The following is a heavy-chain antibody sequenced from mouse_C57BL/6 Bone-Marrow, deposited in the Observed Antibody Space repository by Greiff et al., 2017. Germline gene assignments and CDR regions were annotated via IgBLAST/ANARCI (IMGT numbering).Heavy chain of an antibody. Sequence: QVQLQQSGAELMKPGASVTLSCKATGYTFTGYWIEWVKQRPGHGLEWIGEILPGSGSTNYNEKLKGKATFTADTSSNTAYMQLSSLTTEDSAIYYCARSSNYYGSSLVFDYWGQGTTLTVSS. CDR2: ILPGSGST. V-gene: IGHV1-9*01. D-gene: IGHD1-1*01. J-gene: IGHJ2*01. CDR3: ARSSNYYGSSLVFDY. CDR1: GYTFTGYW.